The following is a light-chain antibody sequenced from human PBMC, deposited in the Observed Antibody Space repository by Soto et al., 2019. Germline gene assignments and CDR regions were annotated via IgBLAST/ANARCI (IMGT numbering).Light chain of an antibody. CDR1: SSDFGSYKF. J-gene: IGLJ1*01. Sequence: QSALTQPASVSGSPGQSVTISCTGTSSDFGSYKFVSWYQHHPGTVPKVIIYETSKRPSGVSDRFSGPKSGNTASLTISGLQAEDEADYYCFSFTSTNTHVFGSGTKLTVL. V-gene: IGLV2-23*01. CDR2: ETS. CDR3: FSFTSTNTHV.